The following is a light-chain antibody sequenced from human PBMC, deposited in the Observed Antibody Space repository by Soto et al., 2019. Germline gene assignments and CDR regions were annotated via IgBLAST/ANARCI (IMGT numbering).Light chain of an antibody. V-gene: IGKV1-5*03. CDR1: QTISSW. J-gene: IGKJ1*01. CDR2: KTS. CDR3: QHYNSYSQA. Sequence: DIQMTQSPSTLSGSVGDRVTITCRASQTISSWLAWYQHKPGKAPKLLIYKTSTLKSEVPSRFSGSGSATEFTLTISSLQPDDFATYYCQHYNSYSQAFGQGTKVDIK.